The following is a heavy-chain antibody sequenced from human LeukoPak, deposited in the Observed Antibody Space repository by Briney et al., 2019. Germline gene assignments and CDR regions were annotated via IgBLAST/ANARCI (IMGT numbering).Heavy chain of an antibody. D-gene: IGHD2-2*01. Sequence: GGSLRLPCAASGFTFSSYWMSWVRQAPGKGLEWVANIEQDGSEKYYVDSVKGRFTISRDNAKNSLYLQMNSLRAEDTAVYYCAKRGIYQNWFDPWGQGTLVTVSS. CDR1: GFTFSSYW. J-gene: IGHJ5*02. CDR3: AKRGIYQNWFDP. V-gene: IGHV3-7*01. CDR2: IEQDGSEK.